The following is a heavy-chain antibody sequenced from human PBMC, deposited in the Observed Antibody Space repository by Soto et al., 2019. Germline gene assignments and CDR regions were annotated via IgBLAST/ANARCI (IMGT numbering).Heavy chain of an antibody. CDR1: GGSFSCYY. J-gene: IGHJ5*02. CDR2: INHSGST. CDR3: ARGNRRYSSGLNWFDP. V-gene: IGHV4-34*01. D-gene: IGHD6-19*01. Sequence: SETLSLTCAVYGGSFSCYYWSWIRQPPGKGLEWIGEINHSGSTNYNPSLKSRVTISIDTSKNQFSLRLSSVTAADTAVYYCARGNRRYSSGLNWFDPWGQGTLVTVSS.